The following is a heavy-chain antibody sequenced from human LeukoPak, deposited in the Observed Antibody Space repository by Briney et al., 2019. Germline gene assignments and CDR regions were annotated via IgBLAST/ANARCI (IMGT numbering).Heavy chain of an antibody. D-gene: IGHD6-6*01. CDR3: ARRSAARDAFDI. CDR2: IYGTGRT. V-gene: IGHV3-53*01. Sequence: GGSLRLSCAASGFTVGSNYMAWVRQAPGKGLEWVSAIYGTGRTYYAASVKGRFTISSDDAKNTLYLQMNSLRAEDTAAYYCARRSAARDAFDIWGQGTMVTVSS. CDR1: GFTVGSNY. J-gene: IGHJ3*02.